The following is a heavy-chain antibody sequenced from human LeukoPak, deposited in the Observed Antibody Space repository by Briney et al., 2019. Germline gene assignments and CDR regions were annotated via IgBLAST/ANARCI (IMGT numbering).Heavy chain of an antibody. Sequence: ASVKVSCKASGGTFSRYGINWVRQATGQGLEWMGWMNPNSGNTGYAQKFQGRVTMTRDTSTSTLYMELSSLTSEDTAVYYCARASGSSAVPFDYWGQGTLVTVSS. CDR1: GGTFSRYG. CDR3: ARASGSSAVPFDY. D-gene: IGHD3-10*01. J-gene: IGHJ4*02. V-gene: IGHV1-8*01. CDR2: MNPNSGNT.